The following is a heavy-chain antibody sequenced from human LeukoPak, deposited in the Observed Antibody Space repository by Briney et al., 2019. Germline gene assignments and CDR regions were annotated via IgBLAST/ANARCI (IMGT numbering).Heavy chain of an antibody. CDR3: ARQSTIAAAKIDP. V-gene: IGHV4-39*01. J-gene: IGHJ5*02. D-gene: IGHD6-25*01. CDR1: GGSISDSNYY. Sequence: SETLSLTCTVSGGSISDSNYYWGWIRQPPGRGLEWIGNIYYSGSAYYSPSLKSRVTVSVDTSKNQFSLKLNSVTAADTAVYYCARQSTIAAAKIDPWGQGTLVTVSS. CDR2: IYYSGSA.